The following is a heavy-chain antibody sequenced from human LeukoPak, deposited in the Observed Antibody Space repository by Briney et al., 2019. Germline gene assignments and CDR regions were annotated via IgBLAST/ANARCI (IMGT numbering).Heavy chain of an antibody. CDR3: AKDRGWAVAAPSDY. CDR1: GFTFSSYA. CDR2: ISGSGGST. J-gene: IGHJ4*02. Sequence: GGSLRLSCAASGFTFSSYAMSWVRQAPGKGLEWVSAISGSGGSTYYADSVKGRFTISRDNSKNTLYLQMNSLRAEDTAVYYCAKDRGWAVAAPSDYWGQGTLATVSS. D-gene: IGHD6-19*01. V-gene: IGHV3-23*01.